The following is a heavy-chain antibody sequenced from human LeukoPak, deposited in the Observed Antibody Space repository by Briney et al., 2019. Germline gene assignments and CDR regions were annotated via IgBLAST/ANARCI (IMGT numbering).Heavy chain of an antibody. J-gene: IGHJ4*02. D-gene: IGHD1-1*01. V-gene: IGHV3-49*03. CDR1: GFSLANVW. Sequence: GGSLRLSCAASGFSLANVWLHWIRQAPGKGLEWVGFIRSKAYGETADYAASVKGRFTISRDDSKAIAYLQMNSLKTEDTAVYHCTRDRGAYNLYDYWGQGTLVTVSS. CDR2: IRSKAYGETA. CDR3: TRDRGAYNLYDY.